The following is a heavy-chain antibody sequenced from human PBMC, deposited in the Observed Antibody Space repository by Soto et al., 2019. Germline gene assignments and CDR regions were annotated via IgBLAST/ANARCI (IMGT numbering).Heavy chain of an antibody. CDR1: GGSISSGSYY. Sequence: PSETLSLTCTVSGGSISSGSYYWAWIRQPPGKGLEYIGSIYYTGYTHYNPSLKSRVTMSVDTSRLQFSLKVTSVTAADTVLYYCARQGSSGSYKGLDYWGQGILVTVSS. V-gene: IGHV4-39*01. CDR2: IYYTGYT. J-gene: IGHJ4*02. D-gene: IGHD6-19*01. CDR3: ARQGSSGSYKGLDY.